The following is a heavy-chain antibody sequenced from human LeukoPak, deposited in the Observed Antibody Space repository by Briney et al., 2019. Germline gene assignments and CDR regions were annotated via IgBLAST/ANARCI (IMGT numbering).Heavy chain of an antibody. V-gene: IGHV4-34*01. CDR3: ARGSVWFGELFGY. CDR2: INHSGST. Sequence: SETLSLTCAVYGGSFSGYYWSWIRQPPGKGLEWIGEINHSGSTNYNPSLKSRVTISVDTSKNQFSLKLSSVTAADTAVYYCARGSVWFGELFGYWGQGTLVTVS. CDR1: GGSFSGYY. D-gene: IGHD3-10*01. J-gene: IGHJ4*02.